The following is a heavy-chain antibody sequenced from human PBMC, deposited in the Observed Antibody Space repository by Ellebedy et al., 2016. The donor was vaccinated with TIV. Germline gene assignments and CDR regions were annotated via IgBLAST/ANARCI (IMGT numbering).Heavy chain of an antibody. CDR3: AQAVRRRYHYETAGINYFDP. CDR1: GGSLSDSGYY. J-gene: IGHJ5*02. V-gene: IGHV4-39*01. D-gene: IGHD3-22*01. Sequence: MPGGSLRLSCTVSGGSLSDSGYYWGWLRQPPGQGLQWIATVYYSGSTYYSPSLQSRLTIPVYTSKNQFSLRLTSVTAADTAIYFCAQAVRRRYHYETAGINYFDPWGQGILVTVSS. CDR2: VYYSGST.